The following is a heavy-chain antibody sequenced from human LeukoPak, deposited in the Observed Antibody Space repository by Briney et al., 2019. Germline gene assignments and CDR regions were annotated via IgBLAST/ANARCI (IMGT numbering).Heavy chain of an antibody. CDR1: GGTFSSYA. CDR3: AREVTISNNWFDP. Sequence: SVKASCKASGGTFSSYAISWVRQAPGQGLEWMGRIIPILGIANYAQKFQGRVTITADKSTSTAYMELSSLRSEDTAVYYCAREVTISNNWFDPWGQGTLVTVSS. CDR2: IIPILGIA. D-gene: IGHD3-3*01. J-gene: IGHJ5*02. V-gene: IGHV1-69*04.